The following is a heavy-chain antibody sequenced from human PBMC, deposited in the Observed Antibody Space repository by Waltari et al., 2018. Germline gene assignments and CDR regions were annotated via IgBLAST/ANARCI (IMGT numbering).Heavy chain of an antibody. CDR1: GFPFNNYN. D-gene: IGHD3-16*01. CDR2: ISGDGNTI. V-gene: IGHV3-48*01. CDR3: ARVWGRGYLDY. J-gene: IGHJ4*02. Sequence: VRLVESGGDLVQPGGSLRLSCATSGFPFNNYNMNWVRQAPGKGLEWISYISGDGNTIYYADSVKCRFTVSRDNARDSLYLHLNSLRADDTALYFCARVWGRGYLDYWGQGTLVTVSS.